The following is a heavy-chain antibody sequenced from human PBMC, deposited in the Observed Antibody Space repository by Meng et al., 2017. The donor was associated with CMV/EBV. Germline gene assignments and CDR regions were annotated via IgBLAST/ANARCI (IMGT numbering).Heavy chain of an antibody. D-gene: IGHD3-16*01. CDR2: INHSGST. J-gene: IGHJ4*02. Sequence: QVELPEWGEGLLNPSETLSLTCAVYGGSFSGYYRSWVRQPPGKGLEWNGEINHSGSTNYNPSIKSRVTISVDTSKNQFSLKLSSVTAADTAVYYCARGGGTFDYWGQGTLVTVSS. CDR1: GGSFSGYY. V-gene: IGHV4-34*01. CDR3: ARGGGTFDY.